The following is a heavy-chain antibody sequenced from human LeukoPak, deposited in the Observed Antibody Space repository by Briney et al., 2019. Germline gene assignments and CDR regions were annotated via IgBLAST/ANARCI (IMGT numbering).Heavy chain of an antibody. CDR2: IYYSGST. Sequence: PSETLSLTCTVSGGSTSSVGYYWSWIRQHPGKGLEWIGYIYYSGSTYYNPSLKSRVTISVDTSKNQFSLKLSSVTAADTAVYYCARDEAARPDGAFDIWGQGTMVTVSS. CDR3: ARDEAARPDGAFDI. D-gene: IGHD6-6*01. J-gene: IGHJ3*02. V-gene: IGHV4-31*03. CDR1: GGSTSSVGYY.